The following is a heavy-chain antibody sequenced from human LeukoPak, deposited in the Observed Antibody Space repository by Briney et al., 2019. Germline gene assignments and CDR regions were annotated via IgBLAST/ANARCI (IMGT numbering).Heavy chain of an antibody. V-gene: IGHV1-46*01. Sequence: GGSLRLSCAASGFTFSNYGMHWVRQAPGKGLEWMGIINPSGGSTSYAQKFQGRVTMTRDTSTSTVYMELSSLRSEDTAVYYCVRYSAYDIDYWGQGTLVTVSS. CDR1: GFTFSNYG. J-gene: IGHJ4*02. CDR3: VRYSAYDIDY. CDR2: INPSGGST. D-gene: IGHD5-12*01.